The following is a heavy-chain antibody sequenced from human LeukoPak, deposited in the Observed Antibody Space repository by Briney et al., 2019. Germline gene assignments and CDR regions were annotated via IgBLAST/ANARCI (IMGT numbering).Heavy chain of an antibody. Sequence: PGGSLRLSCAASGFTVSNNYMSWVRQAPGKGLEWVSITYSDSNTNYADSVKGRSTISRDTSQNTLSLQMNSLRAEDTAAYYCVRKNRDFNAAFDIWGQGTVVTVSS. J-gene: IGHJ3*02. CDR1: GFTVSNNY. V-gene: IGHV3-53*01. D-gene: IGHD2-21*02. CDR3: VRKNRDFNAAFDI. CDR2: TYSDSNT.